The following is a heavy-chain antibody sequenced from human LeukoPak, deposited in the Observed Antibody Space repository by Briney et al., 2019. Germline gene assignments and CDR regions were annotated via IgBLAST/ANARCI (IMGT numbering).Heavy chain of an antibody. J-gene: IGHJ4*02. Sequence: ASVKVSCKASGGAFNTFAISWVRQAPGQGLEWMGGIDPILGTINHAQRFLGRVTITADESTRSAYMELNSLTSEDTAFYYCACPLPGAYSLGTFDFWGQGTLVTVSA. CDR3: ACPLPGAYSLGTFDF. CDR1: GGAFNTFA. V-gene: IGHV1-69*13. CDR2: IDPILGTI. D-gene: IGHD5-18*01.